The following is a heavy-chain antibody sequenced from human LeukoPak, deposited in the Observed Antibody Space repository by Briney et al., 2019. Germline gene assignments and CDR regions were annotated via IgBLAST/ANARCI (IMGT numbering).Heavy chain of an antibody. D-gene: IGHD5-12*01. CDR3: ARAYSGYDSLDY. V-gene: IGHV4-59*01. J-gene: IGHJ4*02. CDR2: IYYSGST. CDR1: GGSISSYY. Sequence: SETLSLTCTVSGGSISSYYWSWIRQPPGKGLEWIGYIYYSGSTNYNPSLKSRVTISVDTSKNQFSLELSSVTAADTAVYYCARAYSGYDSLDYWGQGTLVTVSS.